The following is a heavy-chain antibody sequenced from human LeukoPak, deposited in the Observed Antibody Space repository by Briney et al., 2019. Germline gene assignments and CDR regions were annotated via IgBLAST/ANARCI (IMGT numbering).Heavy chain of an antibody. CDR2: IYSSGST. CDR1: GGSISSGNYY. J-gene: IGHJ5*02. D-gene: IGHD3-10*01. Sequence: NSSETLSLTCTVSGGSISSGNYYWNWIRQPAGKGLEWIGRIYSSGSTNYNPSLKSRVTISVDTSKNQFSLRLSSVTAADTAVYYCARDALMYYGSGSYYNYFDPWGQGTLVTVSS. CDR3: ARDALMYYGSGSYYNYFDP. V-gene: IGHV4-61*02.